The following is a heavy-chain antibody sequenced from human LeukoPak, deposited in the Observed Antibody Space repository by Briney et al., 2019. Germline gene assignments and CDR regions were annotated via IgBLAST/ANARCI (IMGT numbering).Heavy chain of an antibody. J-gene: IGHJ4*02. V-gene: IGHV3-66*01. CDR2: IYSGGST. CDR3: AGSFDY. D-gene: IGHD6-25*01. Sequence: GGSLRLSCAASGFTVSSNYMSWVRQAPGKGLEWVSVIYSGGSTYYADSVKGRFTISSDSAKNSLYLQMNSLRAEDTAVYYCAGSFDYWGQGALVTVSS. CDR1: GFTVSSNY.